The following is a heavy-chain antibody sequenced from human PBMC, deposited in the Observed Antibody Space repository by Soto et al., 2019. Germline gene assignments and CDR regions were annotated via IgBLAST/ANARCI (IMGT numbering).Heavy chain of an antibody. V-gene: IGHV3-30*18. Sequence: GGSLRLSCAASGFTFSSYGMHWVRQAPGKGLEWVAVITNDVSNKYYADSVKGRFTISRDNSKNTLYLQMNSLRAEDTAVYYCAKDDLRYYYDSSGARIGVYYYYGMDVWGQGTTVTVSS. CDR2: ITNDVSNK. J-gene: IGHJ6*02. CDR1: GFTFSSYG. CDR3: AKDDLRYYYDSSGARIGVYYYYGMDV. D-gene: IGHD3-22*01.